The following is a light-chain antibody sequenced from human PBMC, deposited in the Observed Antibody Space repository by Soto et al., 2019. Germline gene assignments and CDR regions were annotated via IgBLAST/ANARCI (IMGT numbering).Light chain of an antibody. CDR3: QQRSNWPIT. CDR1: QSVSNNY. CDR2: DAS. V-gene: IGKV3D-20*02. Sequence: EIVLTQSPGTLSLSPGERATLSCRASQSVSNNYLAWYQQKPGQAPRLLIYDASSRATGIPARFSGRGSGTDFTLTISSLEPEDFAVYFCQQRSNWPITFGQGTRLEIK. J-gene: IGKJ5*01.